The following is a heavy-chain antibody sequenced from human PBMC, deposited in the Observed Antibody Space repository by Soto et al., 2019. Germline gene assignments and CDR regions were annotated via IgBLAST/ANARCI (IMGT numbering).Heavy chain of an antibody. Sequence: GGSLRLSCAASEITFSNYYMNWIRQAPGKGLEWVSSIASNGQTFYTDSVKVRFTISRDNAKNSLYLQMNSLRVEDTALYYCVGTHDSLDYWGQGTLVTVSS. CDR1: EITFSNYY. CDR3: VGTHDSLDY. V-gene: IGHV3-21*06. D-gene: IGHD7-27*01. CDR2: IASNGQT. J-gene: IGHJ4*02.